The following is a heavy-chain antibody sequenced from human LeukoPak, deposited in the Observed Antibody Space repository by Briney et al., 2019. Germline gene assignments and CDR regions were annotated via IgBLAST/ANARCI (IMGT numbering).Heavy chain of an antibody. Sequence: GGSLRLSCAASGFTFNDYYMTWIRQAPGMGLECVSYISSSGSTIYYADSVKGRFTISRDSAKNSLYLQMNSPRDEDTAVYYCARGVRGYSRGSRFGSWGQGTLVTVSS. CDR2: ISSSGSTI. CDR1: GFTFNDYY. D-gene: IGHD5-18*01. J-gene: IGHJ4*02. CDR3: ARGVRGYSRGSRFGS. V-gene: IGHV3-11*04.